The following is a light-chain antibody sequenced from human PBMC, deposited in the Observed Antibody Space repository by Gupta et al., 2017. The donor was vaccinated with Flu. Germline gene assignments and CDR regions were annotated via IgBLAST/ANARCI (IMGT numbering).Light chain of an antibody. Sequence: DIQMTQSPSSLSASVGDRVTITCQASHHIRNYLNWYQQKPGKPPKLLIYDVSNLEPGVPSRFSGSGSGTNFIVTIAGLQPEDIATYYCQQYETRISFGQGTRLEI. CDR2: DVS. J-gene: IGKJ5*01. CDR3: QQYETRIS. V-gene: IGKV1-33*01. CDR1: HHIRNY.